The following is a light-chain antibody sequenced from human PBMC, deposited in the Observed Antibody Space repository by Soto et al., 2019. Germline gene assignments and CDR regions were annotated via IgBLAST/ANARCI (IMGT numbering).Light chain of an antibody. J-gene: IGLJ3*02. CDR3: CSYAGSSTSLEV. CDR2: EVS. Sequence: QSALTQPASVSGSPGQSITISCTGTSSDVGSYDLVSWYQQHPGKVPKLMIYEVSKRPSRVSNRFSGSKSGNTASLTISGLQAEDEADYYCCSYAGSSTSLEVFGGGTKLTVL. V-gene: IGLV2-23*02. CDR1: SSDVGSYDL.